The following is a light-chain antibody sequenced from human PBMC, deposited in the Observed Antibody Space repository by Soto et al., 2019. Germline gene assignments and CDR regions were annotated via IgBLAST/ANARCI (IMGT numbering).Light chain of an antibody. CDR1: TGAVTSGHY. J-gene: IGLJ1*01. CDR2: DTS. Sequence: QAVVTQEPSLTVSPGGTVTLTCGSSTGAVTSGHYPYWFQQKPCQAPRTLIYDTSNKHSWTPARFSGSLLGGKAALTLSGAQPEDEAEYYCLLSYTGRLYVFGTGTKLTVL. CDR3: LLSYTGRLYV. V-gene: IGLV7-46*01.